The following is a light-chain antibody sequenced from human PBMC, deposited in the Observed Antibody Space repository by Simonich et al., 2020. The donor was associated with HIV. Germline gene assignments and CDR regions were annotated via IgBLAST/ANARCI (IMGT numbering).Light chain of an antibody. CDR3: QSYDSSNQV. Sequence: NFMLTQPHSVSESPGKTVTISCTRSSGSIASNSVKWYQQRPGSSPTTVIYEDNQRPSGGPDRFSGSIDSSSNSASLTISGLKTEDEANYYCQSYDSSNQVFGGGTQLTVL. V-gene: IGLV6-57*01. J-gene: IGLJ7*01. CDR1: SGSIASNS. CDR2: EDN.